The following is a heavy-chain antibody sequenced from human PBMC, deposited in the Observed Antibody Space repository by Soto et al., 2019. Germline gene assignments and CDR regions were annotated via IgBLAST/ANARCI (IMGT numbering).Heavy chain of an antibody. CDR1: GGTFSSYA. D-gene: IGHD2-15*01. CDR2: IIPIFGTA. V-gene: IGHV1-69*13. J-gene: IGHJ6*02. CDR3: ARNDCSGGSCFVTYYYYGMDV. Sequence: SVKVSCKASGGTFSSYAISWVRQAPGQGLEWMGGIIPIFGTANYAQKFQGRVTITADESTSTAYMELSSLRSEDTAVYYCARNDCSGGSCFVTYYYYGMDVWGQGTTVTVSS.